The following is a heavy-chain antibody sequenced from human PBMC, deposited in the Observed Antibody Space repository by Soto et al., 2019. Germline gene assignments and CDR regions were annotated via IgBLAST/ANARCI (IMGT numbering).Heavy chain of an antibody. J-gene: IGHJ4*02. CDR3: SRDREGDSSSSSYD. V-gene: IGHV3-33*01. CDR2: IWYDGSNK. D-gene: IGHD6-13*01. CDR1: GFTFSSYG. Sequence: GGSLRLSCAASGFTFSSYGMHWVRQAPGKGLEWVAVIWYDGSNKYYADSVKGRFTISRDNSKNTLYLQMNSLRAEDTAVYYCSRDREGDSSSSSYDWGQGTLVPVAS.